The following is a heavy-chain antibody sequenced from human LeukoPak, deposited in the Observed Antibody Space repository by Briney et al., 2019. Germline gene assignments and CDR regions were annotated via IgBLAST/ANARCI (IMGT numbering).Heavy chain of an antibody. Sequence: SETLSLTCSVSGGSVTSYYWNWVRQTPGKGLEWIGYISNSETTDYGPSFKSRVTLSLDTSKNQFSLKLSSVTAADTGVYYCARGYCSDERCPVFPSWGQGTLVTVSS. V-gene: IGHV4-59*02. CDR1: GGSVTSYY. CDR3: ARGYCSDERCPVFPS. J-gene: IGHJ5*02. CDR2: ISNSETT. D-gene: IGHD2-15*01.